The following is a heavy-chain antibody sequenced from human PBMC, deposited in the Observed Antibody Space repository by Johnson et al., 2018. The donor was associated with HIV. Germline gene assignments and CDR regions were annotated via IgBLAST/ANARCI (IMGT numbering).Heavy chain of an antibody. CDR3: ARGGWAVLDAFDI. D-gene: IGHD2-15*01. V-gene: IGHV3-33*08. CDR2: IWYDGSNK. CDR1: GFTFSSYA. J-gene: IGHJ3*02. Sequence: QVQLVESGGGLVQPGGSLRLSCAASGFTFSSYAMSWVRQAPGKGLEWVAVIWYDGSNKYYANSVKGRFTISRDNSKNTLYLQMGSLRAEDMAVYYCARGGWAVLDAFDIWGQGTMVTVSS.